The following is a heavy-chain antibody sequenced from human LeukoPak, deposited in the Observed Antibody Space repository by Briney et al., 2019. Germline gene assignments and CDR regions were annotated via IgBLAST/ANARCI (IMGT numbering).Heavy chain of an antibody. V-gene: IGHV3-30-3*01. CDR3: AREGYYGSGSPPSLYFDY. D-gene: IGHD3-10*01. J-gene: IGHJ4*02. CDR1: GFTFRNYV. Sequence: GGSLRLSCAASGFTFRNYVIHWVRQAPGKGLEWVAVTSSGLNVKLYADSVKGRFTISRDNSRSTLYLQMNSLRPEDTAIYYCAREGYYGSGSPPSLYFDYWGQGTLVTVSS. CDR2: TSSGLNVK.